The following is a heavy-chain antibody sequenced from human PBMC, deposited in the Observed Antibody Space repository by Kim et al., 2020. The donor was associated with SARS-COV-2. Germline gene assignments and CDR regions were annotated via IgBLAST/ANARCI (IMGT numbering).Heavy chain of an antibody. D-gene: IGHD3-22*01. V-gene: IGHV4-34*01. CDR1: GGSFSGYY. CDR2: INHSGST. CDR3: ARGSNSSGKRGFDY. J-gene: IGHJ4*02. Sequence: SETLSLTCAVYGGSFSGYYWSWIRQPPGKGLEWIGEINHSGSTNYNPSLKSRVTISVDTSKNQFSLKLSSVTAADTAVYYCARGSNSSGKRGFDYWGQGTLVTVSS.